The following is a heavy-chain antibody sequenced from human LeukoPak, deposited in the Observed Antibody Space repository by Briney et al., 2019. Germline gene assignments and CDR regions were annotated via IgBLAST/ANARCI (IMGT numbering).Heavy chain of an antibody. J-gene: IGHJ5*02. CDR2: INHSGST. D-gene: IGHD3-22*01. CDR1: GGSFSGCY. V-gene: IGHV4-34*01. Sequence: SETLSLTCAVYGGSFSGCYWSWIRQPPGKGLEWIGEINHSGSTNYNPSLKSRVTISVDTSKNQFSLKLSSVTAADTAVYYCARGRPGYYYDSSGYYYGFNWFDPWGQGTLVTVSS. CDR3: ARGRPGYYYDSSGYYYGFNWFDP.